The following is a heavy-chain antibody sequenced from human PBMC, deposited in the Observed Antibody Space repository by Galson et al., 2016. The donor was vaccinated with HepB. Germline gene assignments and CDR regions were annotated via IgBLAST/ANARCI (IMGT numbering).Heavy chain of an antibody. CDR3: AKGDEFWSGYYGGL. D-gene: IGHD3-3*01. Sequence: SLRLSCAASGFTFNTYAMTWVRQAPGEGLECVATISGNGIGTAYAGYGKGRFTISRDNSKNTVYLRMNSLRAEGTAVYYCAKGDEFWSGYYGGLWGQGTLVTVSS. V-gene: IGHV3-23*01. CDR1: GFTFNTYA. J-gene: IGHJ4*02. CDR2: ISGNGIGT.